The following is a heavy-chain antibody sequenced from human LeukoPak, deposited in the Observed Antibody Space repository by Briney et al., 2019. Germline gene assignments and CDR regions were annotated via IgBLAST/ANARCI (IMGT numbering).Heavy chain of an antibody. D-gene: IGHD4-17*01. CDR3: ARDEEGYGDYYGMDV. J-gene: IGHJ6*02. CDR1: GFTFSSYW. V-gene: IGHV3-7*01. Sequence: GGSLRLSCAASGFTFSSYWMSWVRQAPGKGLEWVANIKQDGSEKYYVDSVKGRFTISRDNAKNSLYLQMNSLRAEGTAVYYCARDEEGYGDYYGMDVWGQGTTVTVSS. CDR2: IKQDGSEK.